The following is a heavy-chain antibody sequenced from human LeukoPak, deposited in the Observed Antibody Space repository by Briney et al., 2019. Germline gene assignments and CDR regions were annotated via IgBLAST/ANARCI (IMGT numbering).Heavy chain of an antibody. D-gene: IGHD6-6*01. CDR2: ISSSSSYI. Sequence: KPGGSLRLACAASGFTFSSYSMNWVRQAPGKVLEWVSSISSSSSYIYYADSVKGRFTISRDNAKNSLYLQMNSLRAEDTAVYYCARYSSSRRFGGGFDYWGQGTLVTVSS. CDR3: ARYSSSRRFGGGFDY. V-gene: IGHV3-21*01. J-gene: IGHJ4*02. CDR1: GFTFSSYS.